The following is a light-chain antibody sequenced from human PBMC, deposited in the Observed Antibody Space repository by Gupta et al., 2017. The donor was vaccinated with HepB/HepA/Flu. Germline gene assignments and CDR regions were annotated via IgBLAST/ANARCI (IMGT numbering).Light chain of an antibody. Sequence: QSALTQPASVSGSPGQSITISCTGSSSDVGGYNAVSWYQHYPGKAPKFVIYEVNNRPSGIFSRFACSNSADTAFLILPGLKAEDESCYYYTCYERGNTLYRFGGGTKVTVL. V-gene: IGLV2-14*01. CDR2: EVN. J-gene: IGLJ2*01. CDR3: TCYERGNTLYR. CDR1: SSDVGGYNA.